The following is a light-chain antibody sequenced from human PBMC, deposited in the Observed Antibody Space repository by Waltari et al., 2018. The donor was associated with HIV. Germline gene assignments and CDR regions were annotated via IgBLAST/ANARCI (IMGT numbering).Light chain of an antibody. CDR2: GAS. CDR1: HSIFNN. Sequence: ILMTQSPATVSVSPGERVTLSCTASHSIFNNVAWYQQRRGQAPRLVIYGASTRVTVVPDRFSGSGSGTEFTLTISSVQSEDFALYCCQQYNDWLALTFGGGTKVEV. J-gene: IGKJ4*01. V-gene: IGKV3-15*01. CDR3: QQYNDWLALT.